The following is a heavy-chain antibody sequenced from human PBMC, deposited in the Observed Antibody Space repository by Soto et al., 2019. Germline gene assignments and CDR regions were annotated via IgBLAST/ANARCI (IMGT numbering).Heavy chain of an antibody. V-gene: IGHV3-7*01. CDR1: GFTFSSYW. Sequence: GGSLRLSCAASGFTFSSYWMSWVRQAPGKGLEWVANIKQDGSEKYYVDSVKGRFTISRDNAKNSLYLQMNSLRAEDTAVYYCARGDCSSTSCYLLYYYYYMDVWGTGTTVTVSS. D-gene: IGHD2-2*01. CDR3: ARGDCSSTSCYLLYYYYYMDV. J-gene: IGHJ6*03. CDR2: IKQDGSEK.